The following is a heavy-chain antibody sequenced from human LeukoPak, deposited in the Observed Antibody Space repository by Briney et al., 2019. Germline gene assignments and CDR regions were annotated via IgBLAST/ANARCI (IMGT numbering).Heavy chain of an antibody. CDR2: IYHSGST. CDR3: ASESRVWERLFDY. CDR1: GYSISSGYY. Sequence: SETLSLTCTVSGYSISSGYYWGWIRQPPGKGLEWIGSIYHSGSTYYNPSLKSRVTISVDTSKNQFSLKLSSVTAADTAVYYCASESRVWERLFDYWGQGTLVTVSS. J-gene: IGHJ4*02. D-gene: IGHD1-26*01. V-gene: IGHV4-38-2*02.